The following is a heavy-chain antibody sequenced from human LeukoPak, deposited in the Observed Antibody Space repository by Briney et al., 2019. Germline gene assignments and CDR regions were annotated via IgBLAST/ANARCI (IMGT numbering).Heavy chain of an antibody. D-gene: IGHD6-13*01. CDR2: ISSSSSNI. CDR3: ARGRGPLGAFDI. CDR1: GFTFSSYS. V-gene: IGHV3-48*01. J-gene: IGHJ3*02. Sequence: GGSPRLSCTASGFTFSSYSMNWVRQAPGKGLGWVSYISSSSSNIYYADSVKGRFTISRDNAKNSLYLQMNSLRAGDTAVYYCARGRGPLGAFDIWGQGTMVTVSS.